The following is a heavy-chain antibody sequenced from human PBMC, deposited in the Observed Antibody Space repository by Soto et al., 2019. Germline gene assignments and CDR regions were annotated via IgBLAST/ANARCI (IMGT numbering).Heavy chain of an antibody. V-gene: IGHV1-46*01. Sequence: QVQLVQSGAEVKKPGASVTVSCKASGYIFTNHYIHWVRQAPGQGLEWMGIINPSGGSTNYLQKCQGRITMTRDTSTSTGYMELSSLRSEDTAVYFCARADYYDSSGFYSDCWGQGSLVTVSS. J-gene: IGHJ4*02. CDR1: GYIFTNHY. D-gene: IGHD3-22*01. CDR3: ARADYYDSSGFYSDC. CDR2: INPSGGST.